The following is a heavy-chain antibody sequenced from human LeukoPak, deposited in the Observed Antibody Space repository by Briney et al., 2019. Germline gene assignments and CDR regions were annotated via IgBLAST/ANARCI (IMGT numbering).Heavy chain of an antibody. CDR2: IYYSGST. J-gene: IGHJ4*02. V-gene: IGHV4-39*07. D-gene: IGHD3-22*01. Sequence: SETLSLTCTVSGGPISSSSYYWGWIRQPPGKGLEWIGSIYYSGSTYYNPSLKSRVTISVDTSKSQFSLKLSSVTAADTAVYYCASRRARDSSGYHDDYWGQGTLVTVSS. CDR3: ASRRARDSSGYHDDY. CDR1: GGPISSSSYY.